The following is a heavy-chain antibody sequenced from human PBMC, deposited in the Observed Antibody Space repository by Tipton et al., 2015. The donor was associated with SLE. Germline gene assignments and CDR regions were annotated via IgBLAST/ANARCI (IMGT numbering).Heavy chain of an antibody. CDR2: IYHSGST. J-gene: IGHJ4*02. CDR1: GYSISSGYY. V-gene: IGHV4-38-2*01. CDR3: ARHQGGFDY. Sequence: TLSLTCAVSGYSISSGYYWGWIRQPPGKGLEWIGSIYHSGSTYYNPSLKSRVTISVDTSKNQFSLKLSCVTAADTAVYYCARHQGGFDYWGQGTLVTVSS.